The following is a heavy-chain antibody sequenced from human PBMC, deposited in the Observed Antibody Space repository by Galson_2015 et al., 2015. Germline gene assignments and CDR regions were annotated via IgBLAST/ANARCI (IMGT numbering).Heavy chain of an antibody. CDR2: IIPIFGTA. CDR1: GGTFSTYA. CDR3: ASNPPHSSAWYRDY. J-gene: IGHJ4*02. D-gene: IGHD6-19*01. Sequence: SVKVSCKASGGTFSTYAISWVRQAPGQGLEWMGGIIPIFGTANYAQKFQGRVTITADESTSTAYMELSSLRSEDTAVYYCASNPPHSSAWYRDYWGQGTLVTVSS. V-gene: IGHV1-69*13.